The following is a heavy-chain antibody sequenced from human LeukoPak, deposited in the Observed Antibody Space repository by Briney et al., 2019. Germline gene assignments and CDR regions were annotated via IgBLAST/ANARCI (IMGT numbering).Heavy chain of an antibody. CDR3: ARQASDHLFDY. J-gene: IGHJ4*02. CDR2: ISYSGRT. CDR1: GGSISGYF. Sequence: SETLSLTCTVSGGSISGYFWSWIRQPPGKGLEWIGYISYSGRTSYSPSLKSRVTISADTSKNQFSLKLSSVTAADTAVYYCARQASDHLFDYWGQGILVTVSS. D-gene: IGHD2-21*02. V-gene: IGHV4-59*08.